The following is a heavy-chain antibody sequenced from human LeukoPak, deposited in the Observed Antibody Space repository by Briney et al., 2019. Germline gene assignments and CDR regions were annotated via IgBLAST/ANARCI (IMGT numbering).Heavy chain of an antibody. D-gene: IGHD3-22*01. CDR1: GLTFSGYD. Sequence: GGSLRLSCAASGLTFSGYDMHWVRQAPGKGPEWVAVMSYGGQNERYADSVKGRFTVSRDKSKNTLYLQMNSLRAEDTAVYYCARLPTFYYDSSHYHYDYWGQGTLVTVSS. CDR2: MSYGGQNE. J-gene: IGHJ4*02. V-gene: IGHV3-30*03. CDR3: ARLPTFYYDSSHYHYDY.